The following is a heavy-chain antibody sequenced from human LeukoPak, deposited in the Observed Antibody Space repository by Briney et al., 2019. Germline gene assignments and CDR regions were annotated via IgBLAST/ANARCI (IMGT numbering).Heavy chain of an antibody. CDR1: GGSISSSSYY. Sequence: SETLSLTCTVSGGSISSSSYYWGWIRQPPGKGLEWIGSIYYSGSTYYNPSLKSRVTISVDTSKNQFSLKLSSVTAADTAVYYCARARDDWSYYYGMDVWGQGTTVTVSS. CDR2: IYYSGST. V-gene: IGHV4-39*07. CDR3: ARARDDWSYYYGMDV. J-gene: IGHJ6*02. D-gene: IGHD3-9*01.